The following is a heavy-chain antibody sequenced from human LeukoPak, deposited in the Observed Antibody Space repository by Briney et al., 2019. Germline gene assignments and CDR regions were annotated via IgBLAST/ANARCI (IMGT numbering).Heavy chain of an antibody. D-gene: IGHD6-13*01. CDR3: AKDRLRYSSSWYLDY. CDR1: GFTFSSYG. J-gene: IGHJ4*02. V-gene: IGHV3-30*18. CDR2: ISYDGSNK. Sequence: PGRSLRLSCAASGFTFSSYGMHWVRQAPGKGLEWVAVISYDGSNKYYADSVKGRFTISRDNSKNTLYLQMNSLRAEDTAVYYCAKDRLRYSSSWYLDYWGQGTLVTVSS.